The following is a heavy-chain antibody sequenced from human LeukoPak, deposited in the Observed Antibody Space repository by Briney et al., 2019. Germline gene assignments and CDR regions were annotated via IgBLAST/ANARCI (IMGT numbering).Heavy chain of an antibody. V-gene: IGHV3-21*01. CDR3: AKDIAVVSFDY. Sequence: GGSLRLSCAASGFTFSSYSMNWVRQAPGKGLEWVSSISSSSSYIYYADSVKGRFTISRDNAKNSLYLQMNSLRAEGTAVYYCAKDIAVVSFDYWGQGTLVTVSS. D-gene: IGHD6-19*01. CDR1: GFTFSSYS. CDR2: ISSSSSYI. J-gene: IGHJ4*02.